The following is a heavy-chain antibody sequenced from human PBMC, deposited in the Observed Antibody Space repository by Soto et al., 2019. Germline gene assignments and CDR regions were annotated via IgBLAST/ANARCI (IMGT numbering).Heavy chain of an antibody. V-gene: IGHV4-4*02. Sequence: QVQLQESGPGLVKPSGTLSLTCAVSGGSISSSNWWSWVRQPPGKGLEWIGEIYHSGSTNYNPSLKSRITMSLDQSKNTFSRKLSSLTAGVTAVYYDAGGGGLVAFNWFDPWGQGTLVTVSS. CDR2: IYHSGST. D-gene: IGHD2-21*01. CDR1: GGSISSSNW. J-gene: IGHJ5*02. CDR3: AGGGGLVAFNWFDP.